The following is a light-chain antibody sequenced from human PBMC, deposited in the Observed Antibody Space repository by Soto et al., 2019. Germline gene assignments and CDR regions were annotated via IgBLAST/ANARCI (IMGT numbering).Light chain of an antibody. CDR2: KAS. V-gene: IGKV1-5*03. CDR1: QSINRW. CDR3: QQYSTYPHI. Sequence: DIQMTQSPSTLSASVGDRVTITCRASQSINRWLAWYQQKPGKAPKLLIYKASTLESGVPSRFSGGGIGTEFSLSIISLQPDDFATYYCQQYSTYPHIFGQGTKVDIK. J-gene: IGKJ2*01.